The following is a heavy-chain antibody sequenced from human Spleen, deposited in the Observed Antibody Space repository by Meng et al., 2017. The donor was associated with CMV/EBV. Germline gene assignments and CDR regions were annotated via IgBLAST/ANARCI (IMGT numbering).Heavy chain of an antibody. CDR2: ISWNSGSI. J-gene: IGHJ3*02. CDR1: RFTFSRNA. V-gene: IGHV3-9*01. D-gene: IGHD4-17*01. CDR3: AKGGDYSAFDI. Sequence: GGSLRLSCAASRFTFSRNAMHWVRQAPGKGLEWVSGISWNSGSIGYADSVKGRFTISRDNAKNSLYLQMNSLRAEDTALYYCAKGGDYSAFDIWGQGTMVTVSS.